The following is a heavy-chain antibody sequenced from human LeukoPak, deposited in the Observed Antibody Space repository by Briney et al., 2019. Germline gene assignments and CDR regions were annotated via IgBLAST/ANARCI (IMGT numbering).Heavy chain of an antibody. D-gene: IGHD3-22*01. V-gene: IGHV4-30-2*01. CDR3: ARDLGYYYDSTGGY. CDR1: GGSISSGGYY. CDR2: IYHSGST. J-gene: IGHJ4*02. Sequence: SQTLSLTCTVSGGSISSGGYYWSWIRQPPGKGLEWIGYIYHSGSTYYNPSLKSRVTISVDRSKNQFSLKLSSVTAADTAVYYCARDLGYYYDSTGGYWGQGTLVTVSS.